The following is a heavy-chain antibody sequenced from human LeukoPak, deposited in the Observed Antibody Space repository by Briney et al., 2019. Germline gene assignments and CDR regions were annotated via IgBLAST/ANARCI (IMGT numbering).Heavy chain of an antibody. CDR3: ARDRGDNWFDP. Sequence: QTGGSLRLSCEASEFSFTNYWMYWVRQAPGKGLAWVSAINTDGSTTTYADSVKGRFTISRDNARNTLYLQMNSLRAEDTAVYYCARDRGDNWFDPWGQGTLVTVSS. V-gene: IGHV3-74*01. CDR2: INTDGSTT. J-gene: IGHJ5*02. CDR1: EFSFTNYW. D-gene: IGHD3-16*01.